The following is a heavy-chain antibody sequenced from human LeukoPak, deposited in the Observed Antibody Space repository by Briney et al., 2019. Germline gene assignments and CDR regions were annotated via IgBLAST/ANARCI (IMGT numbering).Heavy chain of an antibody. CDR2: IYLGDSDT. CDR3: ARHVKDTSGFYYPDFDF. Sequence: GESLKISCKGSGYSFTKYWIGWVRQMPGKGLEWMEIIYLGDSDTRYSPSFQGQVTISADKSVSTAYLQWSSLKASDTAMYYCARHVKDTSGFYYPDFDFWGQGTLVTVSS. CDR1: GYSFTKYW. D-gene: IGHD3-22*01. V-gene: IGHV5-51*01. J-gene: IGHJ4*02.